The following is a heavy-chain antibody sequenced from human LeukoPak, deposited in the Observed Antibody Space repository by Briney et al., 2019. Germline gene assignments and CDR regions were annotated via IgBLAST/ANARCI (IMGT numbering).Heavy chain of an antibody. Sequence: SETLSLTCAVYGGSFSGYYWSWIRQPPGKVLEWIGEINHSGSTNYNPSLKSRVTISVDTSKNQFSLKLSSVTAADTAVYYCAGRQQIVVVSSPFDYWGQGTLVTVSS. CDR1: GGSFSGYY. CDR3: AGRQQIVVVSSPFDY. V-gene: IGHV4-34*01. CDR2: INHSGST. J-gene: IGHJ4*02. D-gene: IGHD3-22*01.